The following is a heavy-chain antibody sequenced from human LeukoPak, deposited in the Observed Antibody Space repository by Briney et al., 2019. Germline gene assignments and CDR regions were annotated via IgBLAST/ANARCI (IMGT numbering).Heavy chain of an antibody. CDR2: IYHSGST. CDR3: AGSYQLLSKGNWFDP. D-gene: IGHD2-2*01. J-gene: IGHJ5*02. V-gene: IGHV4-38-2*02. Sequence: SETLSLTCTVSGYSISSGYYWSWIRQPPGKGLEWIGYIYHSGSTYYNPSLKSRVTISVDRSKNQFSLKLSSVTAADTAVYYCAGSYQLLSKGNWFDPWGQGTLVTVSS. CDR1: GYSISSGYY.